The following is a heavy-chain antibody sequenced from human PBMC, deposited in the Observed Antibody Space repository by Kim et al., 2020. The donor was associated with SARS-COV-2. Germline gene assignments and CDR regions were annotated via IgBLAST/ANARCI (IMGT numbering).Heavy chain of an antibody. CDR2: ILPFTGAT. D-gene: IGHD2-21*02. CDR1: GGTFSTYG. J-gene: IGHJ6*02. Sequence: SVKVSCKASGGTFSTYGISWVRQAPGQGPEWLGTILPFTGATNYAQKFQGRVTITADESTGAVHFDLNSRTSEDTAVYFCARDRVTVDYYGMDVWGQGT. CDR3: ARDRVTVDYYGMDV. V-gene: IGHV1-69*11.